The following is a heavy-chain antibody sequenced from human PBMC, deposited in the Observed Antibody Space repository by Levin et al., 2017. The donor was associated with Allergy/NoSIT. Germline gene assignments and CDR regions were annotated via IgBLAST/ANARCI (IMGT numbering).Heavy chain of an antibody. CDR3: ARGRYYYGSEP. Sequence: GESLKISCKASGYTFTSYDINWVRQATGQGLEWMGWMNPNSGNTGYAQKFQGRVTMTRNTSISTAYMELSSLRSEDTAVYYCARGRYYYGSEPWGQGTLVTVSS. J-gene: IGHJ5*02. CDR1: GYTFTSYD. CDR2: MNPNSGNT. V-gene: IGHV1-8*01. D-gene: IGHD3-10*01.